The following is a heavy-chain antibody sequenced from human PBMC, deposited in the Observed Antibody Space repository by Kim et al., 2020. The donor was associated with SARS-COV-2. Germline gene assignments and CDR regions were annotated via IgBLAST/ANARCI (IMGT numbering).Heavy chain of an antibody. CDR2: IVTGSGTM. V-gene: IGHV3-48*04. CDR3: ARGISVAGTQPFDF. CDR1: GFTFSGYN. Sequence: LSLTCAASGFTFSGYNMNWVRQAPGKGLEWVSYIVTGSGTMYYADSVKGRFTISRDNSKNSLYLQMNSLRTEDTAIYYCARGISVAGTQPFDFWGRGTLVTVSS. D-gene: IGHD6-19*01. J-gene: IGHJ4*02.